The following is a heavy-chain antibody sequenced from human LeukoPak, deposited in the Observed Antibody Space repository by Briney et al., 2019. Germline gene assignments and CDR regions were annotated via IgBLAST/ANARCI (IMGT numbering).Heavy chain of an antibody. CDR2: ISWNSGSI. D-gene: IGHD1-26*01. V-gene: IGHV3-9*01. J-gene: IGHJ5*02. CDR3: ARERGYSGSYYSWFDP. Sequence: PGRSLRLSCAASGFTFDDYAMHWVRQAPGKGLEWVSGISWNSGSIGYADFVKGRFTISRDNAKNSLYLQMNSLRAEDTALYYCARERGYSGSYYSWFDPWGQGTLVTVSS. CDR1: GFTFDDYA.